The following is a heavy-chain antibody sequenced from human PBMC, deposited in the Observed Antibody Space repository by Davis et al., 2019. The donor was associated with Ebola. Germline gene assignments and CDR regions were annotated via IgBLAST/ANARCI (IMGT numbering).Heavy chain of an antibody. J-gene: IGHJ4*02. CDR2: ISYDGSNK. CDR3: AKVYGPYSTHHLDY. CDR1: GFTFSSYG. D-gene: IGHD4-11*01. V-gene: IGHV3-30*18. Sequence: GESLKISCAASGFTFSSYGMHWVRQAPGKGLEWVAVISYDGSNKYYADSVKGRFTISRDNSKNTLYLQMNSLRAEDTAVYYCAKVYGPYSTHHLDYWGQGTLVTVSS.